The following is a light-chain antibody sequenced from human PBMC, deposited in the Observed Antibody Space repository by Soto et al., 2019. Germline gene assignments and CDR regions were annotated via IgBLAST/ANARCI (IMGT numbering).Light chain of an antibody. CDR2: GAS. CDR1: QSVSSN. V-gene: IGKV3-15*01. J-gene: IGKJ1*01. CDR3: QQYNNWPPWT. Sequence: ELVMTQSPATLAVSPGERATLSCRARQSVSSNLAWYQQKPGQAPRLLIYGASTRATGIPARFSGSGSGTEFTLTISSLQSEDFAVYYCQQYNNWPPWTFGQGTKVDIK.